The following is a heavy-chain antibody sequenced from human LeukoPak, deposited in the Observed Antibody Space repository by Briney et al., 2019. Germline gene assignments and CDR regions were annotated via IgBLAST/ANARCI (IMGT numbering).Heavy chain of an antibody. Sequence: PGGSLRLSCAASGFTFSSYAMSWVRQAPGKGLEWVSAISGSGGSTYYADSVKGRFTISRDNSKNTLYPQMNSLRAEDTAVYYCAKDQRAMVRGVLDYWGQGTLVTVSS. D-gene: IGHD3-10*01. CDR2: ISGSGGST. CDR1: GFTFSSYA. CDR3: AKDQRAMVRGVLDY. J-gene: IGHJ4*02. V-gene: IGHV3-23*01.